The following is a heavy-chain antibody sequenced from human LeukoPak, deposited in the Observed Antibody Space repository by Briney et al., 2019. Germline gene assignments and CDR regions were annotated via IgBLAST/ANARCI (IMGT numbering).Heavy chain of an antibody. Sequence: GGSLRLSCAASGFIFTNYFMSWVRQAPGKGLEWVXXXXXDGSEKYYVDSVRGRFTISRDNTMNSLYLQMSSLRAEDTAVYYCATDRGWRTSGYYLYYFEYWGQGTLVTFSS. D-gene: IGHD3-3*01. J-gene: IGHJ4*02. CDR1: GFIFTNYF. V-gene: IGHV3-7*01. CDR3: ATDRGWRTSGYYLYYFEY. CDR2: XXXDGSEK.